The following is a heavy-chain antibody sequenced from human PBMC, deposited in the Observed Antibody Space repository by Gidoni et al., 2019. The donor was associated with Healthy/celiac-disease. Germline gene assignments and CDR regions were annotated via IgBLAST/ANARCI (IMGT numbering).Heavy chain of an antibody. V-gene: IGHV3-23*01. CDR2: ISGSGGST. Sequence: EVQLLESGGGLVQPGGSLRLSCAASGFPFSSYAMSWVRQAPGKGLEWVSAISGSGGSTYYADSVKGRFTISRDNSKNTLYLQMNSLRAEDTAVYYCAKTDRGLEWFYPHVFDYWGQGTLVTVSS. CDR3: AKTDRGLEWFYPHVFDY. D-gene: IGHD3-3*01. CDR1: GFPFSSYA. J-gene: IGHJ4*02.